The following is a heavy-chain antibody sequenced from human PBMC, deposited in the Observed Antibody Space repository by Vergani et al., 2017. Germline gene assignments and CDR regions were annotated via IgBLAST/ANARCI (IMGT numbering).Heavy chain of an antibody. V-gene: IGHV1-2*02. D-gene: IGHD6-25*01. CDR2: INPNSGGT. J-gene: IGHJ3*02. CDR3: ARGAATRPTDAFDI. CDR1: GYTFTGYY. Sequence: QVQLVQSGAEVKKPGASVKVSCKASGYTFTGYYMHWVRQAPGQGLEWMGWINPNSGGTNYAQKLQGRVTMTTDTSTSTAYMELRSLRSDDTAVYYCARGAATRPTDAFDIWGQGTMVTVSS.